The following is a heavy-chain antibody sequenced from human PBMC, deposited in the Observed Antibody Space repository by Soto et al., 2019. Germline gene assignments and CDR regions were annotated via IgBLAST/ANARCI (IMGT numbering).Heavy chain of an antibody. Sequence: PSETLSLTCTVSGGSISSGGYYWSWIRQHSGKGLEWIGYIYYSGSTYYNPSLKSRVTISVDTSKNQFSLKLSSVTAADTAVYYCARGSSPRYYDFWSGYSNYYYGMDVWGQGTTVTVSS. CDR1: GGSISSGGYY. D-gene: IGHD3-3*01. J-gene: IGHJ6*02. CDR3: ARGSSPRYYDFWSGYSNYYYGMDV. CDR2: IYYSGST. V-gene: IGHV4-31*03.